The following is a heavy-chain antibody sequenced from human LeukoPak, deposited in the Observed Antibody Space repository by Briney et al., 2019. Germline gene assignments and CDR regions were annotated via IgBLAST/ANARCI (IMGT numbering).Heavy chain of an antibody. V-gene: IGHV1-2*02. CDR1: GYTFTGYY. CDR2: INPNSGGT. J-gene: IGHJ4*02. D-gene: IGHD2-2*01. CDR3: ARAIRRVVVPAVNHLSY. Sequence: GASVKVSCKASGYTFTGYYMHWVRQAPGQGLEWMGWINPNSGGTNYAQKFQGRVTMTRDTSISTAYMELSRLRSDDTAVYYCARAIRRVVVPAVNHLSYWGQGTLVTVSS.